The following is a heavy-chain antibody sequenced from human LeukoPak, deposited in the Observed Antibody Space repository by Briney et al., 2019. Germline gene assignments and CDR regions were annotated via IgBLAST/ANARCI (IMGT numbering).Heavy chain of an antibody. CDR1: GFTFSSYG. V-gene: IGHV3-30*18. CDR2: ISYDGSNK. D-gene: IGHD6-13*01. Sequence: GRSLRLSCAASGFTFSSYGMHRVRQAPGKGLEWVAVISYDGSNKYYADSVKGRFTISRDNSKNTLYLQMNSLRAEDTAVYYCAKDETSIAVAGPFHYWGQGTLVTVSS. CDR3: AKDETSIAVAGPFHY. J-gene: IGHJ4*02.